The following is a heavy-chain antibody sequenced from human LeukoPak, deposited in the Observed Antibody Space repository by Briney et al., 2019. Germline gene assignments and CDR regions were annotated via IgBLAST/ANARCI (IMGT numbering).Heavy chain of an antibody. J-gene: IGHJ6*02. V-gene: IGHV3-74*01. CDR1: GFTFSSYW. CDR3: ARLQAGTDYYYGMDV. Sequence: PGGSLRLSCAASGFTFSSYWMHWVRKAPGKGLVWVSRINSDGSSTSYADSVKGRFTISRDNAKNTLYLQMNSLRAEDTAVYYCARLQAGTDYYYGMDVWGQGTTVTVSS. CDR2: INSDGSST. D-gene: IGHD6-19*01.